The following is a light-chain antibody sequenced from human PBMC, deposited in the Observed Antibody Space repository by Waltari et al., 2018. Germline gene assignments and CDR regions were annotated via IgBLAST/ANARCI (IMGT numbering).Light chain of an antibody. CDR3: AAWDDSLSGGV. Sequence: QSVLTQPPSASGTPGQRVTISCSGSSSNIGSNYVYWYQQFPGAAPKLLIYRNNQRPSGVPYLFSGSKSGTSASLAISGLRSEDEADYYCAAWDDSLSGGVFGGGTKLTVL. CDR1: SSNIGSNY. CDR2: RNN. V-gene: IGLV1-47*01. J-gene: IGLJ2*01.